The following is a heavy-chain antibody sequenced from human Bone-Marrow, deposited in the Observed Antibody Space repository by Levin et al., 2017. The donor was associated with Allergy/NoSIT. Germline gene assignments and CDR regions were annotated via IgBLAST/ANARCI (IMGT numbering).Heavy chain of an antibody. J-gene: IGHJ4*02. CDR2: ISYDGSNK. D-gene: IGHD2-8*01. CDR3: ARGYCTNGVCPVDY. Sequence: GGSLRLSCAASGFTFSSYGMHWVRQAPGKGLEWVAVISYDGSNKYYADSVKGRFTISRDNSKNTLYLQMNSLRAEDTAVYYCARGYCTNGVCPVDYWGQGTLVTVSS. V-gene: IGHV3-30*03. CDR1: GFTFSSYG.